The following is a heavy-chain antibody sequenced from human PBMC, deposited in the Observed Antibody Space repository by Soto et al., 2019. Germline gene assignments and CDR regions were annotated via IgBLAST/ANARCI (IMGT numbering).Heavy chain of an antibody. D-gene: IGHD3-3*01. CDR2: ASYDGSDK. V-gene: IGHV3-30*18. J-gene: IGHJ6*02. Sequence: QVQLVESGGGVVQPGSPLSLSCAAAGFTFSSYGFHWVRQAPARGLACLAVASYDGSDKYYADSVKGRFTVSRDNSKNTLYLQMNGLRAEDTAVYFCAKDLRDFWSGWPQHYYYGMDVWGQGTTVIVSS. CDR1: GFTFSSYG. CDR3: AKDLRDFWSGWPQHYYYGMDV.